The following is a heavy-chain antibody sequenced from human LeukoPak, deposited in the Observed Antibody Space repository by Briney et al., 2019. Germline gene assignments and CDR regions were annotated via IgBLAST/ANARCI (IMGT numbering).Heavy chain of an antibody. CDR3: SSQRGVRYCNGGNCYSGALEY. Sequence: SETLSLTCSVSGGSISSGDYYWSWIRQHPGKGLEWIGYTFYGGSTYYNPSLKSRVSISIVTSQNQVSLKLSSVTAADTAVYYCSSQRGVRYCNGGNCYSGALEYWGQGTLVTVYS. V-gene: IGHV4-31*03. CDR1: GGSISSGDYY. D-gene: IGHD2-15*01. J-gene: IGHJ4*02. CDR2: TFYGGST.